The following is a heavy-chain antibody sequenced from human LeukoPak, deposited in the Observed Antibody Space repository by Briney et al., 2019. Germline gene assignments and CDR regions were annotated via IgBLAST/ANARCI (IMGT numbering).Heavy chain of an antibody. CDR1: GGSISSSSYY. D-gene: IGHD3-10*01. J-gene: IGHJ4*02. V-gene: IGHV4-39*01. CDR3: AGPRMVRGKPTFDY. CDR2: IYYSGST. Sequence: SETLSLTCTVSGGSISSSSYYWGWIRQPPGKGLEWIGSIYYSGSTYYNPSLKSRVTISVDTSKNQFSLKLSSVTAADTAVYYCAGPRMVRGKPTFDYWGQGTLVTVSS.